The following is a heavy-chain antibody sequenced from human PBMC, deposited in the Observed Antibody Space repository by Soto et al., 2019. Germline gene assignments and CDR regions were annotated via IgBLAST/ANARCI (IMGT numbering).Heavy chain of an antibody. Sequence: GGSLRLSCSASGFPFSNSALHWVRQAPGKGLEYVSAISNDGVSTYYADSVKGRFTLSRDNSKNTLYLQMNSLKPEDTAVYYCVKGGVTIFGVDPLDYWGQGTLVNVSS. CDR2: ISNDGVST. J-gene: IGHJ4*02. V-gene: IGHV3-64D*08. D-gene: IGHD3-3*01. CDR3: VKGGVTIFGVDPLDY. CDR1: GFPFSNSA.